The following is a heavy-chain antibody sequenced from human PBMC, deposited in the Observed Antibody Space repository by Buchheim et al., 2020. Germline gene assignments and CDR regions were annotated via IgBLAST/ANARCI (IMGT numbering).Heavy chain of an antibody. CDR1: GFLFNYYS. CDR3: VRERGGIAVAGFDY. D-gene: IGHD6-19*01. J-gene: IGHJ4*02. CDR2: ISGSSATI. Sequence: EVQLVESGEGVVPPGGSLRLSCAASGFLFNYYSMTWVRQAPGKGLEWVSYISGSSATIEYADSEKGRFTIYRDNDRNSLSLQMNSLRAEDTAVYYCVRERGGIAVAGFDYWGQGAL. V-gene: IGHV3-48*01.